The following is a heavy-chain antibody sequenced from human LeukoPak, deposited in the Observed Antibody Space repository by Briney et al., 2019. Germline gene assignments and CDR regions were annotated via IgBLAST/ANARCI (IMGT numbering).Heavy chain of an antibody. D-gene: IGHD3-22*01. CDR2: IIPIFGTA. Sequence: ASVKVSCKASGGTFSSYAISWVRQAPGQGLEWMGRIIPIFGTANYAQKFQGRVTITTDESTSTAYMELSSLRSEDTAVYYCARDLLNTYYYDSSGYYFLDYWGQGTLVTVSS. CDR3: ARDLLNTYYYDSSGYYFLDY. J-gene: IGHJ4*02. CDR1: GGTFSSYA. V-gene: IGHV1-69*05.